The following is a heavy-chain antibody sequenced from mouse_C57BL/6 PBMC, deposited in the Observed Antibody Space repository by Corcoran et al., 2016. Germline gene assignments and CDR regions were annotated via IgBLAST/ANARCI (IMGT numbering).Heavy chain of an antibody. D-gene: IGHD2-1*01. V-gene: IGHV1-26*01. CDR1: GYTFTDYY. J-gene: IGHJ2*01. CDR3: ARGRALYYAPDY. Sequence: EVQLQQSGPELVKPGASVKISCKASGYTFTDYYMNWVKQSHGKSLEWIGDINPNNGGTSYNQKFKGKATLTVDKSSSTAYMELRSLTSEDSAVYYCARGRALYYAPDYWGQGTTLTVSS. CDR2: INPNNGGT.